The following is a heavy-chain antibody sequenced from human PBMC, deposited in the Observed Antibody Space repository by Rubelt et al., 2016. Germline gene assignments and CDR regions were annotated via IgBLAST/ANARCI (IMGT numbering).Heavy chain of an antibody. Sequence: QGKVTVTADESTSTAYMELSSLRAEDTAVYYCAKDDSSGPNPFDYWGQGTLVTVSS. J-gene: IGHJ4*02. D-gene: IGHD3-22*01. V-gene: IGHV1-69*01. CDR3: AKDDSSGPNPFDY.